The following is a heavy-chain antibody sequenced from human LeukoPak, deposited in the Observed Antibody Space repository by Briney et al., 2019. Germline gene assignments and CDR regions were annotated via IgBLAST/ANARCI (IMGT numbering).Heavy chain of an antibody. CDR1: GYTFTSHH. J-gene: IGHJ4*02. Sequence: ASVKVSCKASGYTFTSHHINWVRQAAGQGLEWMGWMNPDTGNTANAQKFQARVTMTWDTSISTAYMELGSLRSEDTAVYYCARGRPTNLGGIYWGQGTLVTVSS. V-gene: IGHV1-8*01. CDR2: MNPDTGNT. CDR3: ARGRPTNLGGIY. D-gene: IGHD7-27*01.